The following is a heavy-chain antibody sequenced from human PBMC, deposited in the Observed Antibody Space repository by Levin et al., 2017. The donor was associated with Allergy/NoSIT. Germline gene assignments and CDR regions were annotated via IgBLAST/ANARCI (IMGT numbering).Heavy chain of an antibody. J-gene: IGHJ4*02. CDR2: ISAYSGKR. V-gene: IGHV1-18*01. D-gene: IGHD6-13*01. CDR3: ARVISSRIYPLQVDY. CDR1: GYTFSSYS. Sequence: PAASVKVSCKASGYTFSSYSIAWVRQAPGQGLEWMGWISAYSGKRHSAQKFQGRVTMTSERSTMTAYMELRSLQSDDTAVYYCARVISSRIYPLQVDYWGQGTLVTVSS.